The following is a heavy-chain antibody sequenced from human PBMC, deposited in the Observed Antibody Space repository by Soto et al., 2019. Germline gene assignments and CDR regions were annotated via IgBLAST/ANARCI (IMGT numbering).Heavy chain of an antibody. D-gene: IGHD2-15*01. CDR3: ARCLLTLYGMDV. V-gene: IGHV3-74*01. J-gene: IGHJ6*02. CDR2: IKYTGSTT. CDR1: GFTFSSYW. Sequence: EVQLVESGGGLVQPGGSLRLSCAASGFTFSSYWMHWVRQTPGKGLVWVSRIKYTGSTTDYADSVKGRFTISRDNAKNTRYLKMSNLRAEDTAVYYCARCLLTLYGMDVWGQGTTVTVSS.